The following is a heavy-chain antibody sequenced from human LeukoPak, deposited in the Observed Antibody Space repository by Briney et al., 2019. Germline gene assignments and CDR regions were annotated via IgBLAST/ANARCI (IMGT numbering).Heavy chain of an antibody. J-gene: IGHJ4*02. CDR3: AKSLDAYYYDSSGLDY. Sequence: GGSLRLSCAASGFTFSSYGMHWVRQDPGKGLEWVAVIWYDGSNKYYADSVKGRFTISRDNSKNTLYLQTNSLRAEDTAVYYCAKSLDAYYYDSSGLDYWGQGTLVTVSS. V-gene: IGHV3-33*06. CDR2: IWYDGSNK. D-gene: IGHD3-22*01. CDR1: GFTFSSYG.